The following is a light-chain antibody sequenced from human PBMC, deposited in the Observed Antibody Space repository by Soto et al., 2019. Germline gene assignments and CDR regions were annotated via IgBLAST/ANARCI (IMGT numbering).Light chain of an antibody. CDR2: GAS. V-gene: IGKV3-20*01. CDR3: QQYGSSPWT. CDR1: QSVSSNY. J-gene: IGKJ1*01. Sequence: EIVLTQSPGTLSLSPGERATLSCRASQSVSSNYLAWYQQKPGQAPRPLIYGASSRATGIPARFSGSGAGRDVTLTISRLEPEDVAVYYCQQYGSSPWTFGQGTKVEIK.